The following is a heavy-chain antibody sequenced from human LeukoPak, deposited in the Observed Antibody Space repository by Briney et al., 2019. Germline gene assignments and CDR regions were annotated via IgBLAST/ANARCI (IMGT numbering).Heavy chain of an antibody. D-gene: IGHD6-13*01. CDR3: ARDFPDTYRSSWYSYYYYGMDV. V-gene: IGHV3-11*01. J-gene: IGHJ6*02. CDR1: GFTFSDYY. CDR2: ISSSGSTI. Sequence: PGGSLRLSCAASGFTFSDYYMSWIRQAPGKGLEWVSYISSSGSTIYYADSVKGRFTISRDNAKNSLYLQMNSLRAEDTAVYYCARDFPDTYRSSWYSYYYYGMDVWGQGTTVTVSS.